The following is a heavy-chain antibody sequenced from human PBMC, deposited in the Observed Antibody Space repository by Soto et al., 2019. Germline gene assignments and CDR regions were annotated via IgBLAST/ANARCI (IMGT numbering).Heavy chain of an antibody. D-gene: IGHD4-17*01. Sequence: PSETLSLTCTVSGGSISSYYWSWIRQPPGKGLEWIGYIYYSGSTNYNPSLKSRVTISVDTSKNQFSLKLSSVTAADTAVYYCARQDYGDSNNWFDPWGQGTLVTVSS. CDR2: IYYSGST. J-gene: IGHJ5*02. CDR1: GGSISSYY. V-gene: IGHV4-59*08. CDR3: ARQDYGDSNNWFDP.